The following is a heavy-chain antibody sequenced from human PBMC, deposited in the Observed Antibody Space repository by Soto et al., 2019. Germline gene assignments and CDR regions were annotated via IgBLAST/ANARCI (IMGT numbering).Heavy chain of an antibody. V-gene: IGHV3-23*01. J-gene: IGHJ4*02. Sequence: GGSLRLSCAASGFTFSSYAMSWVRQAPGKGLEWVSAISGSGGSTYYAESVKGRFTISRDNSKNTLYLQMNSLGAEDTAVYYCAKGPYGPGSFDYWGQGTLVTVSS. D-gene: IGHD3-10*01. CDR3: AKGPYGPGSFDY. CDR1: GFTFSSYA. CDR2: ISGSGGST.